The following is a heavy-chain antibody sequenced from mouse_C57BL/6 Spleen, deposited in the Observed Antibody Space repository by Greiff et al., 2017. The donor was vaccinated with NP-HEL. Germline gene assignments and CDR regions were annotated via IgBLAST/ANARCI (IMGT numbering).Heavy chain of an antibody. CDR2: IYPGDGDT. J-gene: IGHJ4*01. V-gene: IGHV1-82*01. D-gene: IGHD2-1*01. CDR1: GYAFSSSW. CDR3: ARCYGNYYYAMDY. Sequence: QVQLKESGPELVKPGASVKISCKASGYAFSSSWMNWVKQRPGKGLEWIGRIYPGDGDTNYNGKFKGKATLSADKSSSTAYMQLSSLTSEDSAVYFCARCYGNYYYAMDYWGQGTSVTVSS.